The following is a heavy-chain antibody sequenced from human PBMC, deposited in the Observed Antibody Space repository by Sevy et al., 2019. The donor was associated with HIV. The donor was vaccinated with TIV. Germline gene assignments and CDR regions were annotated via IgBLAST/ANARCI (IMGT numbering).Heavy chain of an antibody. CDR3: AKGLGAEAITMFGVKTYFYYGLDV. J-gene: IGHJ6*02. Sequence: GGSLRLSCTASGFTFSRNAMHWVRQSPGKGLEWVTVISYDGSNKYYGDSMKGRFTVSRDNSKNTLYLQMNSLRAEDTALYYCAKGLGAEAITMFGVKTYFYYGLDVWGQGTTVTVSS. V-gene: IGHV3-30*18. CDR1: GFTFSRNA. D-gene: IGHD3-3*01. CDR2: ISYDGSNK.